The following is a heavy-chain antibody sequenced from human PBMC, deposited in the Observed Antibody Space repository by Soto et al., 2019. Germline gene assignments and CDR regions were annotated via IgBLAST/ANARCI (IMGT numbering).Heavy chain of an antibody. D-gene: IGHD3-16*01. Sequence: PGGSLRLSCAASGFTFSDHYMDWVRQAPGRGLEWVGHSRNKANSYITEYAASVKGRFTISRDDSKSSLYLQMNSLKTEDTAVYYCTRTYGGFLGYINVWGKGTTVTVSS. V-gene: IGHV3-72*01. CDR1: GFTFSDHY. CDR3: TRTYGGFLGYINV. CDR2: SRNKANSYIT. J-gene: IGHJ6*03.